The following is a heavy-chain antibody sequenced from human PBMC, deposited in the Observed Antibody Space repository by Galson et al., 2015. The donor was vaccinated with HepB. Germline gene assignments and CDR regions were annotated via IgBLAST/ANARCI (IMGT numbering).Heavy chain of an antibody. CDR1: GFSLSTSGMC. J-gene: IGHJ4*02. Sequence: PALVKPTQTLTLTCAFSGFSLSTSGMCVSWIRQPPGKALEWLALIDWGDDKYYNTSLKTRLTISKDTSKNQVVLTMTNMDPVDTATYYCARREMGQLGHFDYWGQGTLVTVSS. CDR2: IDWGDDK. V-gene: IGHV2-70*01. CDR3: ARREMGQLGHFDY. D-gene: IGHD6-6*01.